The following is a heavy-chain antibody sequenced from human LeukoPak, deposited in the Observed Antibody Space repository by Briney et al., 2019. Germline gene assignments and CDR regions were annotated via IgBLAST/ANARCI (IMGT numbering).Heavy chain of an antibody. CDR1: GFTFSSYA. D-gene: IGHD6-13*01. CDR2: ILYDASNK. Sequence: PGWSLRLSCAASGFTFSSYAMHWVRQAPGKGLEWVAVILYDASNKYYADSVKGRFTISRDNSKNTLYLQMNSLKAEDTAVYYCARDSRSRSLKWGQGTLVTVSS. CDR3: ARDSRSRSLK. V-gene: IGHV3-30*04. J-gene: IGHJ4*02.